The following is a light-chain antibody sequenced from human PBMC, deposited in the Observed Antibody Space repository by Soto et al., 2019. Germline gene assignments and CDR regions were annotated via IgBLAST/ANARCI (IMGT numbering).Light chain of an antibody. CDR3: QQYNSYPWT. CDR1: QSISSW. V-gene: IGKV1-5*03. J-gene: IGKJ1*01. CDR2: KAS. Sequence: DIRMTQSPSTLSASVGDKVTITCRASQSISSWLAWYQQKPGKAPKLLIYKASTLESGVPSNFSGSGSGTEFTLSSSSLQPEDFATYYCQQYNSYPWTFGQGTKVDIK.